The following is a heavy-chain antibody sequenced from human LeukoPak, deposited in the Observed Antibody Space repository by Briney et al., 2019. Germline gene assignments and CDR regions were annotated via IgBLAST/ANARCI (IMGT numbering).Heavy chain of an antibody. CDR2: IIPIFGTA. J-gene: IGHJ4*02. Sequence: SVKGSYKGSGGTFSSYAISWGRQAPGQGLEWMGGIIPIFGTANYAQMFHGRVMITADESTSTAYMELSSLRSEDTAVYYSARAVGATTLAFDYWGQGTLVTVSS. CDR1: GGTFSSYA. D-gene: IGHD1-26*01. CDR3: ARAVGATTLAFDY. V-gene: IGHV1-69*13.